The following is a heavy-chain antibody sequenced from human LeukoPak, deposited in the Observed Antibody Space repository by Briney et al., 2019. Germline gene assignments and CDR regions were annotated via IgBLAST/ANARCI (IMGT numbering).Heavy chain of an antibody. V-gene: IGHV3-53*01. J-gene: IGHJ3*02. CDR3: ARVGWFGELLYAFDI. CDR1: GFTFSSYA. D-gene: IGHD3-10*01. Sequence: GGSLRLSCAASGFTFSSYAMSWVRQAPGKGLEWVSFIYSAGSTHYSDSVKGRFTISIDNSKNTLYLQMNSLRAEDTAVYYCARVGWFGELLYAFDIWGQGTMVTVSS. CDR2: IYSAGST.